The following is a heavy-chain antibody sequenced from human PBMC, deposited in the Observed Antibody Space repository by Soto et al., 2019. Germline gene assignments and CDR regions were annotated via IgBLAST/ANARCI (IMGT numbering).Heavy chain of an antibody. Sequence: PSETLSLTCAVYGGSFSGYYWSWIRQPAGKGLEWIGEINHSGSTNYSPSLKSRVTISVDTSKNQFSLKLSSVTAADTAVYYCARGLHQLPPGGYWGQGTLVTVSS. D-gene: IGHD2-2*01. V-gene: IGHV4-34*01. J-gene: IGHJ4*02. CDR2: INHSGST. CDR3: ARGLHQLPPGGY. CDR1: GGSFSGYY.